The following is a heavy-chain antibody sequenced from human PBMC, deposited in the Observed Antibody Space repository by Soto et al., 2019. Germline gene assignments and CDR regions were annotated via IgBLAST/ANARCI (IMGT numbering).Heavy chain of an antibody. V-gene: IGHV3-74*01. CDR1: GFTFSRYW. J-gene: IGHJ5*02. CDR2: INSDGSST. D-gene: IGHD2-15*01. CDR3: ARDVVLAASSNWFDP. Sequence: EVQLVESGGGLVQPGGSLRLSCAASGFTFSRYWMHWVRQAPGKGLVWVSRINSDGSSTSYADSVKGRFTISRDNAKNTLYLQMNSLRAEDTAVYYCARDVVLAASSNWFDPWGQGTLVTVSS.